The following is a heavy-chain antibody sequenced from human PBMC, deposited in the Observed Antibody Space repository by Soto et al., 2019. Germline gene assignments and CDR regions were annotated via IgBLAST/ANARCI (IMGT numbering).Heavy chain of an antibody. CDR1: GYTFTRSG. CDR2: ISSYNGDT. D-gene: IGHD3-10*01. Sequence: QVQLVQSGAEVKKPGASVKVSCKASGYTFTRSGISWVRQAPGQGPEWMGWISSYNGDTNYAQTFQGRVTMTTDTSTSTAYMELRSLRSADTAVYYCARRGVAPYYYYGMDVWGQGATVTVSS. CDR3: ARRGVAPYYYYGMDV. V-gene: IGHV1-18*01. J-gene: IGHJ6*02.